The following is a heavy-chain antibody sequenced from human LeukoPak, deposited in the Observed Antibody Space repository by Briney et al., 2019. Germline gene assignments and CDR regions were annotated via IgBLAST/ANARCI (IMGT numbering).Heavy chain of an antibody. D-gene: IGHD3-10*01. J-gene: IGHJ6*03. CDR3: AKDQFKPSGITMLRGVRGYYYNMDV. Sequence: GGSLRLSCAASGFTFSSYGMQWVRQAPGKGLEGVAFIRNDGSNKYYADSVKGGFTISRDNSKNTLYLQMNSLRAEDTAVYYCAKDQFKPSGITMLRGVRGYYYNMDVWGKGTTVTISS. CDR2: IRNDGSNK. CDR1: GFTFSSYG. V-gene: IGHV3-30*02.